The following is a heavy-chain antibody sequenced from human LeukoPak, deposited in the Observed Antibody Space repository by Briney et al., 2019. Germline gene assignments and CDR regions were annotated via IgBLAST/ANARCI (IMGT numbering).Heavy chain of an antibody. CDR3: ARERDYGDYGNYYYYYMDV. D-gene: IGHD4-17*01. V-gene: IGHV4-39*07. CDR2: IYYSGST. CDR1: GGSISSSSYY. Sequence: PSETLSLTCTVSGGSISSSSYYWGWIRQPPGKGLEWIGSIYYSGSTYYNPSLKSRVTISVDTSKNQFSLKLSSVTAADTAVYYCARERDYGDYGNYYYYYMDVWGKGTTVTISS. J-gene: IGHJ6*03.